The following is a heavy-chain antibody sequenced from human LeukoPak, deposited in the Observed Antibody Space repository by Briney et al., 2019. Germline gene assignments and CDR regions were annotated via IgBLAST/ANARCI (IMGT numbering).Heavy chain of an antibody. CDR1: GGSISSGGYY. CDR3: ARDQRYYDFWSGQIKGYYYMDV. CDR2: IYHSGST. V-gene: IGHV4-30-2*01. J-gene: IGHJ6*03. Sequence: SETVSLTCTVSGGSISSGGYYWSWIRQPPGKGLEWIGYIYHSGSTYYNPSLKSRVTISVDRSKNQFSLKLSSVTAADTAVYYCARDQRYYDFWSGQIKGYYYMDVWGKGTTVTVSS. D-gene: IGHD3-3*01.